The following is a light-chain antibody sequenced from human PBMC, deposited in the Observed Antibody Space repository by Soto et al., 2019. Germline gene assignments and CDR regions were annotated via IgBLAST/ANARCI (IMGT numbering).Light chain of an antibody. CDR3: QKDYSPPHT. V-gene: IGKV1-5*01. J-gene: IGKJ4*02. CDR1: QSITIW. Sequence: DIKMTQSPSSLSASVGDSVTITCLASQSITIWLAWYQQKPGKAPKLLIYDASSLEGGVPSRFSGSGSGTDFTLTISSLEAEDAAVYYLQKDYSPPHTFGGGTKVDIK. CDR2: DAS.